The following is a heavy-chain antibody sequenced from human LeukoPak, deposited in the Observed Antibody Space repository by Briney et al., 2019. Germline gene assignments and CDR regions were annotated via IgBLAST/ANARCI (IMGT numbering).Heavy chain of an antibody. CDR3: ARDLNWGDSSL. J-gene: IGHJ4*02. Sequence: GGSLRLSCAASGFTFSSYAMHWVRQAPGKGLEWVAVISYDGSNKYYADSVKGRFTISRDNSKNTLYLRMNSLRAEDTAVYYCARDLNWGDSSLWGQGTLVTVSS. CDR1: GFTFSSYA. CDR2: ISYDGSNK. D-gene: IGHD7-27*01. V-gene: IGHV3-30-3*01.